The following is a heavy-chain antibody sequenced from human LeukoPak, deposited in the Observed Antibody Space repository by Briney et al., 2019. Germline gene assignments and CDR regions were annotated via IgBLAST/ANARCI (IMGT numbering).Heavy chain of an antibody. CDR1: GFTFSSYG. Sequence: GGSLRLSCAASGFTFSSYGMHWVRQAPGKGLEWVAFIRYDGSNKYYADSVKGRFTISRDNSKNTLYLQMNSLRAEDTAVYYCAKDYIRITMVRGAPTPDAFDIWGQGTMVTVSS. CDR2: IRYDGSNK. D-gene: IGHD3-10*01. J-gene: IGHJ3*02. CDR3: AKDYIRITMVRGAPTPDAFDI. V-gene: IGHV3-30*02.